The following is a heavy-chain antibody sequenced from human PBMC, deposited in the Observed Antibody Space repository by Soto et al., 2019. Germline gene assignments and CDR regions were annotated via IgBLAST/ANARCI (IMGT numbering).Heavy chain of an antibody. J-gene: IGHJ6*02. CDR1: GYTFTGYY. V-gene: IGHV1-2*04. CDR2: INPNSGGT. D-gene: IGHD1-20*01. Sequence: ASVKVSCKASGYTFTGYYMHWVRQAPGQGLEWMGWINPNSGGTNYAQKFQGWVTMTRDTSISTAYMELSRLRSDDTAVYYCATGITGTTQGSSYYYGMDVWGQGTTVTVSS. CDR3: ATGITGTTQGSSYYYGMDV.